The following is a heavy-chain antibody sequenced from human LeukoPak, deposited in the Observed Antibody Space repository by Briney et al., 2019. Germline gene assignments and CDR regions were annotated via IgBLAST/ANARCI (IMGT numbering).Heavy chain of an antibody. CDR1: GFSFSSYA. J-gene: IGHJ6*02. V-gene: IGHV3-23*01. CDR3: AKDYSNPYTMDV. Sequence: GESLRLSCAASGFSFSSYAMTWVRQAPGKGLEWVSVISSMGRKTYYADSVKGRFTISRDNSNNTLFLQMNSLRAEDTAVYYCAKDYSNPYTMDVWGQGTTVTV. D-gene: IGHD3-10*01. CDR2: ISSMGRKT.